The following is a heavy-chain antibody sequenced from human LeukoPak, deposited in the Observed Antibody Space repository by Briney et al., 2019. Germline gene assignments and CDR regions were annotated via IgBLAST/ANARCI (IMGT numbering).Heavy chain of an antibody. CDR1: GGSISSYY. Sequence: SETLSLTCTVSGGSISSYYWSWIRQPPGKGLEWTGYIYYSGSTNYNPSLKSRVTISVDRSKNQFSLKLSSVTAADTAVYYCARAVAGTSDYWGQGTLVTVSS. D-gene: IGHD6-19*01. J-gene: IGHJ4*02. V-gene: IGHV4-59*12. CDR3: ARAVAGTSDY. CDR2: IYYSGST.